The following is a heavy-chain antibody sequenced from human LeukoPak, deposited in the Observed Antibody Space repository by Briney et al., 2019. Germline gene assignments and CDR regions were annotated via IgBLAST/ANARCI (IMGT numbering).Heavy chain of an antibody. CDR2: ISGSGGST. V-gene: IGHV3-23*01. J-gene: IGHJ4*02. CDR3: ARGLTYYYDSGGYYWAF. CDR1: GFTLSDYA. Sequence: GGSLRLSCAASGFTLSDYAMTWVRQAPGKGLEWVSSISGSGGSTYYAGSVKGRFTMSRDNSQNTLHLQMNSLRAEDTAVYYCARGLTYYYDSGGYYWAFWGQGTLVTVSS. D-gene: IGHD3-22*01.